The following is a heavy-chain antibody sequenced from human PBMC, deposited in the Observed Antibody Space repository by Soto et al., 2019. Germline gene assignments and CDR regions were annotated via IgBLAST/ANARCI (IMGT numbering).Heavy chain of an antibody. CDR3: ARENKDVNKSTSISSGFHGMDV. Sequence: GGSLRLSCEGSGFTFRSHSMNWVRQAPGRGLEWVASISTSSSFIYYGDSVRGRFIISRDNAKNSLDLQMDSLRVEDTAVYYCARENKDVNKSTSISSGFHGMDVWGQGITVTVSS. D-gene: IGHD2-2*01. J-gene: IGHJ6*02. V-gene: IGHV3-21*01. CDR1: GFTFRSHS. CDR2: ISTSSSFI.